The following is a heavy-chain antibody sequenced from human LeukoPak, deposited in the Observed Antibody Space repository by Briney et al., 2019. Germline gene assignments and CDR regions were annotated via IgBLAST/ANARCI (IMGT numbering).Heavy chain of an antibody. D-gene: IGHD6-19*01. CDR3: ARDSPFIAVAGTGRDDAFDI. Sequence: GGSLRLSCAASGFTFSSYSMNWVRQAPGKGLEWVSSISSSSSYIYYADSVKGRFTISRDNAKNSLYLQMNSLRAEDTAVYYCARDSPFIAVAGTGRDDAFDIWGQGTMVTVSS. CDR1: GFTFSSYS. J-gene: IGHJ3*02. CDR2: ISSSSSYI. V-gene: IGHV3-21*01.